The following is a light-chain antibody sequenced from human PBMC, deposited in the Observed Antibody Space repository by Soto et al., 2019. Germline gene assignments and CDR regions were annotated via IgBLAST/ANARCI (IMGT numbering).Light chain of an antibody. CDR1: QGVSADS. Sequence: EIVLTQSPGTLSLSPGDTATLSCRASQGVSADSLAWYQQSLGQAPRLLIYGASSRAAGIPDRFSGNGSGTDFILTISRLESEDFALYYCHQYGSTPFPFGPGPKV. CDR3: HQYGSTPFP. CDR2: GAS. V-gene: IGKV3-20*01. J-gene: IGKJ3*01.